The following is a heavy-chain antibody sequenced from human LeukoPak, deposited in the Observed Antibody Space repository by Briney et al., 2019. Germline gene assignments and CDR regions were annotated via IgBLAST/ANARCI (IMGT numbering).Heavy chain of an antibody. Sequence: GGSLRLCCEACGLTFSSYSMHWVRQAPGKGLEWVSFMRYTGSYKYYADSVKGRFTISRDNSKSPLYLQMNSLRAEDTAVYYCAKDPIRTRVRGVPTGHWGQGTLVTVSS. J-gene: IGHJ4*02. D-gene: IGHD3-10*01. V-gene: IGHV3-30*02. CDR3: AKDPIRTRVRGVPTGH. CDR2: MRYTGSYK. CDR1: GLTFSSYS.